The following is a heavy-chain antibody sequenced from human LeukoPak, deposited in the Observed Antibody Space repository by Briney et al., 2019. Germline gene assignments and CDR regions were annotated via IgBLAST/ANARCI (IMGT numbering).Heavy chain of an antibody. CDR2: IRYDGSNK. J-gene: IGHJ3*02. V-gene: IGHV3-30*02. CDR3: SIVVVTADAFDI. CDR1: GFTFSSYG. Sequence: PGGSLRLSCAASGFTFSSYGMHWVRQAPGKGLEWVAFIRYDGSNKYYADSVKGRFTISRDNSKNTLYLQMNSLRAEDTAVYYCSIVVVTADAFDIWGQGTMVTVSS. D-gene: IGHD2-21*02.